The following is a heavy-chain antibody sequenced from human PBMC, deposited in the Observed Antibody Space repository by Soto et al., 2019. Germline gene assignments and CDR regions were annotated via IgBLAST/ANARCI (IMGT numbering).Heavy chain of an antibody. Sequence: SETLSLTCTVSGGSISSYYWSWIRQPPGKGLEWIGYIYYSGSTNYNPSLKSRVTISVDTSKNQFSLKLSSVTAADTAVYYCARELGIAVAGIWSAWFDPWGQGTLVTVSS. D-gene: IGHD6-19*01. CDR3: ARELGIAVAGIWSAWFDP. CDR1: GGSISSYY. V-gene: IGHV4-59*01. J-gene: IGHJ5*02. CDR2: IYYSGST.